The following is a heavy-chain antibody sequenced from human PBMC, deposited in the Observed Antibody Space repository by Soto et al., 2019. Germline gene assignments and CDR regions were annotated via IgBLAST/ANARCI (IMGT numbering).Heavy chain of an antibody. V-gene: IGHV1-46*01. J-gene: IGHJ6*02. CDR3: ARDRRWLRTGSRYGMDV. Sequence: GASVKVSCKASGYTFTSYDMHWVRQAPGQGLEWMGIINPSGGSTSYAQKFQGRVTMTRDTSTSTVYMELSSLRSEDTAVYYCARDRRWLRTGSRYGMDVWGQGTTVTVSS. CDR2: INPSGGST. CDR1: GYTFTSYD. D-gene: IGHD5-12*01.